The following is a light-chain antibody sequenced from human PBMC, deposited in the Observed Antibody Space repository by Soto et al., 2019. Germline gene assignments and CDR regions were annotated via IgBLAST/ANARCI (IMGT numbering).Light chain of an antibody. V-gene: IGKV1-12*01. CDR3: QQTSSFPLT. Sequence: DFQLTQSPSSVSASVGDRFTITCRARHGGSNWVAWHQLKEGKAPKLLIYGASSLESDVPGRFSGSGSGTDFTLSIDSLQPEDFGSYYCQQTSSFPLTFGGGTKVDIK. J-gene: IGKJ4*01. CDR1: HGGSNW. CDR2: GAS.